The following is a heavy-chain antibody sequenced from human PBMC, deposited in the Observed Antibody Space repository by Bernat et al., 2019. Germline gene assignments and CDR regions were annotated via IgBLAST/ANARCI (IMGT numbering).Heavy chain of an antibody. CDR3: TRSKDSGSYYSAQHGNFDC. V-gene: IGHV1-3*01. Sequence: QVQLVQSGAEVKKPGASARVSCKASGHTFTGYAIHWVRQAPGQSLEWLGWIDGGNGGTSYSQKFQGRVTFSRDTSANTVYMDLSSLRSEDTAVYYCTRSKDSGSYYSAQHGNFDCWGQGTLVTVSS. D-gene: IGHD1-26*01. CDR1: GHTFTGYA. CDR2: IDGGNGGT. J-gene: IGHJ4*02.